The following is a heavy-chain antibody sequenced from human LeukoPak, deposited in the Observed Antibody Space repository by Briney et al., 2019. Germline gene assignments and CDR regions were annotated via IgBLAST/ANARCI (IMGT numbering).Heavy chain of an antibody. D-gene: IGHD6-25*01. CDR2: IYSGGST. V-gene: IGHV3-53*04. CDR3: ARFNSSGRGQYYYYGMDV. J-gene: IGHJ6*02. Sequence: GGSLRLSCAASGFTVSSNYMSWVRQAPGKGLERVSVIYSGGSTYYADSVKGRFTISRHNSKNTLYLQMNSLRAEDTAVYYCARFNSSGRGQYYYYGMDVWGQGTTVTVSS. CDR1: GFTVSSNY.